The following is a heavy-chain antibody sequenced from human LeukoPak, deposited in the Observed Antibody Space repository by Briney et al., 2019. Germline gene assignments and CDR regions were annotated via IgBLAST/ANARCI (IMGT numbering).Heavy chain of an antibody. CDR2: IVVGSGNT. J-gene: IGHJ3*01. CDR1: GFTFTSSA. V-gene: IGHV1-58*01. Sequence: SVKVSCKASGFTFTSSAVQWVRQARGQRLAWIGWIVVGSGNTNYAQKFQERVTITRDMSTSTVYMELSSLRSEDTAVYYCAAEGRPTVVTFRRGAVDLWGQGTMVTVSS. CDR3: AAEGRPTVVTFRRGAVDL. D-gene: IGHD4-23*01.